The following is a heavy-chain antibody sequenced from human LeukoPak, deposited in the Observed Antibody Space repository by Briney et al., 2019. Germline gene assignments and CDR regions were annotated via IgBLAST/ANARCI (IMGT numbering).Heavy chain of an antibody. Sequence: GRSLRLSCAASGFTFSSYAIHWVRQAPGKGLEWVAVISYDGSNKYYADSVQGRFTIFRDNSKNAVYLQMNSLRAEDTAMYYCARALCDNNRCSSYFDSWGQGTLVTVSS. CDR1: GFTFSSYA. J-gene: IGHJ4*02. CDR2: ISYDGSNK. D-gene: IGHD3-10*02. V-gene: IGHV3-30-3*01. CDR3: ARALCDNNRCSSYFDS.